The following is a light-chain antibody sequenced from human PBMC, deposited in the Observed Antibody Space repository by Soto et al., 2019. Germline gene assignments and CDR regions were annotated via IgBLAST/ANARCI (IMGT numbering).Light chain of an antibody. CDR1: QSVIRY. Sequence: EIVLTQSPATLSLSPGERAPLSCWASQSVIRYLVWYQQKPGQAPRLLMYDASKRATGIPARFSGSGSGTDFTLTISSLEPEHFAVYNCQQREIWPWTFGQGTKVDIK. J-gene: IGKJ1*01. CDR3: QQREIWPWT. CDR2: DAS. V-gene: IGKV3-11*01.